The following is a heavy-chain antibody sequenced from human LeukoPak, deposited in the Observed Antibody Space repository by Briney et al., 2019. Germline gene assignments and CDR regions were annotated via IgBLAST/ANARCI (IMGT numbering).Heavy chain of an antibody. J-gene: IGHJ4*02. D-gene: IGHD6-19*01. CDR1: GFTFYDYA. CDR2: ISWNSGSI. CDR3: AKDGDSSGWYGSTDH. Sequence: PGGSLRLSCAASGFTFYDYAMHWVRQAPGKGLEWVSGISWNSGSIGYADSVKGRFTISRDNAKNSLYLQMNSLRAEDTALYYCAKDGDSSGWYGSTDHWGQGTLVTVSS. V-gene: IGHV3-9*01.